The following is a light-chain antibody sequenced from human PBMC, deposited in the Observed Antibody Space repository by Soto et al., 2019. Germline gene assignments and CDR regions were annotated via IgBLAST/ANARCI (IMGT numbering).Light chain of an antibody. J-gene: IGKJ1*01. CDR2: GAS. CDR1: QSVAGSY. V-gene: IGKV3-20*01. CDR3: QHYGYSTWT. Sequence: EIMLTQSPVTLSLSPGEGATLSCRASQSVAGSYLAWYQQKPGRTPRLLIYGASSRATGIPDRFSGSGSGTDFRLTISRLEAEDFAVYYCQHYGYSTWTFGQGTKVDIK.